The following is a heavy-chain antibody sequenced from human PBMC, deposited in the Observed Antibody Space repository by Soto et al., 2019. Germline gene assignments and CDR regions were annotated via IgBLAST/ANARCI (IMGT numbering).Heavy chain of an antibody. CDR2: IYYSGST. D-gene: IGHD3-10*01. V-gene: IGHV4-59*01. Sequence: SETLSLTCTVSGGSISSYYWSWIRRPPGKGLEWIGYIYYSGSTNYNPSLKSRVTISVDTSKNQFSLKLSSVTAADTAVYYCARGRYCGSGSPLYYYYYMDVWGKGTTVTVSS. CDR3: ARGRYCGSGSPLYYYYYMDV. J-gene: IGHJ6*03. CDR1: GGSISSYY.